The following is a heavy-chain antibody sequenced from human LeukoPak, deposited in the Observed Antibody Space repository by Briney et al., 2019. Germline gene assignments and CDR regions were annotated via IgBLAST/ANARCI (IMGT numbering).Heavy chain of an antibody. D-gene: IGHD3-22*01. Sequence: GASVKVSCKASGGTFSSYAISWVRQAPGQGLEWMGGIIPIFGTANYAQKFQGRVTITADESTSTAYMELSSLRSEDTAVYYCARDRGYYDSSGYYYSNYYYMDVWGKGTTVTISS. CDR3: ARDRGYYDSSGYYYSNYYYMDV. CDR2: IIPIFGTA. J-gene: IGHJ6*03. CDR1: GGTFSSYA. V-gene: IGHV1-69*13.